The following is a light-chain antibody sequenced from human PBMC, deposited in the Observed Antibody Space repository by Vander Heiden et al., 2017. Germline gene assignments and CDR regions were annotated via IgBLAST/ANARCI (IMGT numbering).Light chain of an antibody. Sequence: EIVLTQSPATLSLSPGERATLSCRASQSISADLAWYQQKPGQAPRLLIYDASNRATGIPARFSGSGSGTDFTLTISNLEPEDFAVYYCQQRNSWPRTFGPGIKVEI. CDR2: DAS. J-gene: IGKJ2*01. CDR1: QSISAD. CDR3: QQRNSWPRT. V-gene: IGKV3-11*01.